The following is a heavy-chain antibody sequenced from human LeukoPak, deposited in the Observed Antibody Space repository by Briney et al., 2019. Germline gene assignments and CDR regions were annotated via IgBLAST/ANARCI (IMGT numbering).Heavy chain of an antibody. J-gene: IGHJ4*02. CDR2: ISSSGSTI. Sequence: GGSLRLSCAASGFTFSSYAMSWVRQAPGKGLEWVSYISSSGSTIYYADSVKGRFTISRDNAKNSLYLQMNSLRAEDTAVYYCARVSPTTSDSSGYYRNEYYFDYWGQGTLVTVSS. CDR1: GFTFSSYA. D-gene: IGHD3-22*01. CDR3: ARVSPTTSDSSGYYRNEYYFDY. V-gene: IGHV3-48*04.